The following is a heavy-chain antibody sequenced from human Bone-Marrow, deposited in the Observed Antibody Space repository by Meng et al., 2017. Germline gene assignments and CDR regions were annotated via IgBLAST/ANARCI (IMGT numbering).Heavy chain of an antibody. Sequence: SQTLSLTCVVHGGSFSGHYWSWIRQPPGKGLEWIGEINHSGSTNYNPSLKSRVTISVDTSKNQYSLNLSSVTAADTAVYYCARGSGELLRFLEWLLYPDAFDIWGQGTMVTVSS. D-gene: IGHD3-3*01. V-gene: IGHV4-34*01. CDR2: INHSGST. J-gene: IGHJ3*02. CDR1: GGSFSGHY. CDR3: ARGSGELLRFLEWLLYPDAFDI.